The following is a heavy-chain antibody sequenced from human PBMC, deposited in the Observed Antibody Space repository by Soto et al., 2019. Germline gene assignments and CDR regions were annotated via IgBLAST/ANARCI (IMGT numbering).Heavy chain of an antibody. D-gene: IGHD2-2*01. CDR1: GDSISSYY. CDR2: ISDSGST. J-gene: IGHJ6*02. V-gene: IGHV4-59*01. Sequence: PSETLSFTCTVSGDSISSYYWSWIRQPPGKGLEWIGYISDSGSTKYNPSLRSRVTISVDTSKNQFSLHLSSVTAADTAVYYCARDSTSWFPYQDIDVWGQGTTVTASS. CDR3: ARDSTSWFPYQDIDV.